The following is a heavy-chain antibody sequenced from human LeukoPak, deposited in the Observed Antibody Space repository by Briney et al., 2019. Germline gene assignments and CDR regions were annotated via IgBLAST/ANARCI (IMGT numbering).Heavy chain of an antibody. J-gene: IGHJ4*02. CDR1: GFTFSSYS. V-gene: IGHV3-48*01. CDR3: ARDWAFDY. CDR2: ISSGSSTI. Sequence: GGSLRLSCAASGFTFSSYSMNWVRQAPGKGLEWVSYISSGSSTIHYVDSVKGRLTISRDNAKNSLYLQMNSLRVEDTAIYFCARDWAFDYWDQGTLVTVSS. D-gene: IGHD7-27*01.